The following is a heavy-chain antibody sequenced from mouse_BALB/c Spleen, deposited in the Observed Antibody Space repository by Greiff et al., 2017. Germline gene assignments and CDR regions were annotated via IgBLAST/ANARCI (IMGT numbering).Heavy chain of an antibody. Sequence: EVLLVESGAELVRPGALVKLSCKASGFNIKDYYMHWVKQRPEQGLEWIGWIDPENGNTIYDPKFQGKASITADTSSNTAYLQLSSLTSEDTAVSYCARASDGYYVEAMDYWGQGTSVTVSS. D-gene: IGHD2-3*01. J-gene: IGHJ4*01. V-gene: IGHV14-1*02. CDR3: ARASDGYYVEAMDY. CDR2: IDPENGNT. CDR1: GFNIKDYY.